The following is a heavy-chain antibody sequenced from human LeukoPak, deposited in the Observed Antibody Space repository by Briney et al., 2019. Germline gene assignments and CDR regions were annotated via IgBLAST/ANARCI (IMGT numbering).Heavy chain of an antibody. CDR1: GGSFSGYY. CDR3: ARTGHCSGGSCYSSDY. D-gene: IGHD2-15*01. Sequence: SETLSLTCAVYGGSFSGYYWSWIRQPPGKGLEWIGEINHSGSTNYNPSLKSRVTISVDTSKNQFSLKLSSVTAADTAVYYCARTGHCSGGSCYSSDYWGQGTLVTVSS. V-gene: IGHV4-34*01. CDR2: INHSGST. J-gene: IGHJ4*02.